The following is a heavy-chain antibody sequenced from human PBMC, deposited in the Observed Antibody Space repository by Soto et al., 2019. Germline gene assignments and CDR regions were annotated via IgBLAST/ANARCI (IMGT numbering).Heavy chain of an antibody. D-gene: IGHD2-15*01. Sequence: PSETLSLTCTVSGDSISSYYWSWIRQPPGKGLEWIGYIYYSGSTNYNPSLKSRVTISVDTSKNQFSLKVSSVTAADTAVYYCATASGSTYGGPYYYYGLDVWGQGTTVTVSS. CDR2: IYYSGST. CDR1: GDSISSYY. V-gene: IGHV4-59*08. CDR3: ATASGSTYGGPYYYYGLDV. J-gene: IGHJ6*02.